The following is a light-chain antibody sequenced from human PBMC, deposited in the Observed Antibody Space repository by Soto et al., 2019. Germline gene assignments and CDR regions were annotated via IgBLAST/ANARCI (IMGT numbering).Light chain of an antibody. J-gene: IGKJ1*01. Sequence: DIQLTQSPSFLSASVGDRVTITCRASQGISSYLAWYQQKPGKAPKLLISTASTLQSGVPSRFSGSGSGTEFTITISSLQPEDCETYDCQQLNNYPRTFGQGTKVDIK. V-gene: IGKV1-9*01. CDR3: QQLNNYPRT. CDR1: QGISSY. CDR2: TAS.